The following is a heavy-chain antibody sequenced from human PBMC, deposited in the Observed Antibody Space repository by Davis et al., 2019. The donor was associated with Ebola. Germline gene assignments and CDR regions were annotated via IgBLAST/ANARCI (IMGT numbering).Heavy chain of an antibody. V-gene: IGHV4-34*01. J-gene: IGHJ4*02. D-gene: IGHD4-17*01. CDR1: GGSFSGYY. CDR2: INHSGST. Sequence: SETLSLTCAVHGGSFSGYYWSWIRQPPGKGLEWIGEINHSGSTNYNPSLKSRVTISVDTSKNQFSLKLSSVTAADTAVYYCTATVTTDYWGQGTLVTVSS. CDR3: TATVTTDY.